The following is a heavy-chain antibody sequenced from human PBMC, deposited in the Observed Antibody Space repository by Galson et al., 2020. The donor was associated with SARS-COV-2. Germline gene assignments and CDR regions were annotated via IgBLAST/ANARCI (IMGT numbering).Heavy chain of an antibody. V-gene: IGHV1-46*01. CDR3: ARDTYYDSSGYYPPPFDY. CDR2: INPSGGST. D-gene: IGHD3-22*01. J-gene: IGHJ4*02. Sequence: ASVKVSCKASGYTFTSYYMHWVRQAPGQGLEWMGIINPSGGSTSYAQKFQGRATMTRDTSTSTVYMELSSLRSEDTAVYYCARDTYYDSSGYYPPPFDYWGQGTLVTVSS. CDR1: GYTFTSYY.